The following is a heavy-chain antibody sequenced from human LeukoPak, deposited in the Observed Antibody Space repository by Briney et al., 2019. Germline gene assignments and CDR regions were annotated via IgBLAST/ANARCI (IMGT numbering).Heavy chain of an antibody. J-gene: IGHJ4*02. CDR2: IYPGDSDT. Sequence: GESLKISCKGSGYRFTSYWIAWVRQMPGKGLEWMGSIYPGDSDTRYSPSFQGQVTISADKSITTAYLQWSSLKASDTAMYCCATPQVSGWNFDYWGQGTLVTVSS. D-gene: IGHD6-19*01. V-gene: IGHV5-51*01. CDR1: GYRFTSYW. CDR3: ATPQVSGWNFDY.